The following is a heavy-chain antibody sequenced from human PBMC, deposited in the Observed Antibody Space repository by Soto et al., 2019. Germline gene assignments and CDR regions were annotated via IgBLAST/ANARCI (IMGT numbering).Heavy chain of an antibody. CDR1: CGSISRGVYS. CDR2: IYHRGST. CDR3: ARGVTTVTTFDY. Sequence: QLQLQESGSGLVKPSQTLSLTCAVSCGSISRGVYSCNWIRQPPVKGLEWIGSIYHRGSTYYNPSLKRRVTISVDRSKNQVSLKLSSVTAADTAVYYCARGVTTVTTFDYWGQGTLVTVSS. J-gene: IGHJ4*02. V-gene: IGHV4-30-2*01. D-gene: IGHD4-17*01.